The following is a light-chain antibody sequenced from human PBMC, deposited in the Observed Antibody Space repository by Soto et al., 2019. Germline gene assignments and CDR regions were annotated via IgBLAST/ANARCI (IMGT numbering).Light chain of an antibody. CDR2: AAF. J-gene: IGKJ1*01. CDR3: QQYGSSPKT. V-gene: IGKV3-20*01. Sequence: EIVLARSPATLSVSPGGRATPSCRARQSVSSNLAWYQQKPGQAPRLLIYAAFTRATGIPDRFSGSGSGTDFTLTISRLEPEDFAVYYCQQYGSSPKTFGQGTKV. CDR1: QSVSSN.